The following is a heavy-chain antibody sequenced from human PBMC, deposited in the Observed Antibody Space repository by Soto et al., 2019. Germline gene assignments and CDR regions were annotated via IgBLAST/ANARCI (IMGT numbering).Heavy chain of an antibody. CDR1: GFTFSYYS. V-gene: IGHV3-48*02. J-gene: IGHJ3*01. D-gene: IGHD6-19*01. CDR3: ARGSGWYPSDSLDF. Sequence: EVQLVESGGALVQPGGSLRLSCAASGFTFSYYSMNWVRQAPGKGLEWVSYISDSSATIYSADSVKGRFTISRDDAKNYLYLQMNSLGDEDTVVYYFARGSGWYPSDSLDFWGQGTMVTVS. CDR2: ISDSSATI.